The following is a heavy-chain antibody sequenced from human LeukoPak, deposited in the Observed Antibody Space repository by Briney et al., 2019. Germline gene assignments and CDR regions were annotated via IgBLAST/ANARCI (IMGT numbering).Heavy chain of an antibody. CDR1: GYSLTSGYY. CDR3: ARILYYYGSGIRPY. D-gene: IGHD3-10*01. Sequence: SETLSLTCTVSGYSLTSGYYWGWIRQPPGKGLEWIASIFHSGSTFYNPSVKSRVTISVDTSKNQFSLKLSSVTAADTAVYYCARILYYYGSGIRPYWGQGTLVTVSS. CDR2: IFHSGST. V-gene: IGHV4-38-2*02. J-gene: IGHJ4*02.